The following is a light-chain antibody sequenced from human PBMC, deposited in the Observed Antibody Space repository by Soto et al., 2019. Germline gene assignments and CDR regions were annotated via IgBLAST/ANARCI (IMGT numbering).Light chain of an antibody. CDR2: GAS. J-gene: IGKJ1*01. CDR1: QSVSSN. V-gene: IGKV3-15*01. CDR3: QHYYNWPRT. Sequence: EIVMTQSPATLSVSPGERATLSFRASQSVSSNLAWYQQKPGQAPRLLIFGASTRATGVPARFSGSGSGTDFTLTISRLEPEDFAVYYCQHYYNWPRTFGQGTKVDIK.